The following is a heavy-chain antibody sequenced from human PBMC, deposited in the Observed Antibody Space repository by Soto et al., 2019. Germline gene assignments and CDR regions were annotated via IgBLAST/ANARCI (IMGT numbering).Heavy chain of an antibody. CDR1: GCSIGSGGYY. D-gene: IGHD2-2*02. J-gene: IGHJ6*02. V-gene: IGHV4-31*03. CDR2: IYYSGST. CDR3: ARDSYPGYYAMDA. Sequence: PXETLSLTCTVSGCSIGSGGYYWSWVRQRPGKGLEWIGYIYYSGSTYYNPSLKSRLTISIDTSKSQFSLNLSSVTAADTAVYYCARDSYPGYYAMDAWGQGTSVTVSS.